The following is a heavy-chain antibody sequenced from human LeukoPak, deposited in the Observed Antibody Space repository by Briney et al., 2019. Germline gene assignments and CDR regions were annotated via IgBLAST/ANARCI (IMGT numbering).Heavy chain of an antibody. CDR3: ARIAAAGTGVSYYYGMDV. Sequence: ASVKVSCKASGYTFTSYGISWVRQAPGQGLEWMGWISAYNGNTNYAQKLQGRVTMTTDTSTSTAYMELRSLRSGDTAVYYCARIAAAGTGVSYYYGMDVWGQGTTVTVSS. CDR2: ISAYNGNT. J-gene: IGHJ6*02. CDR1: GYTFTSYG. V-gene: IGHV1-18*01. D-gene: IGHD6-13*01.